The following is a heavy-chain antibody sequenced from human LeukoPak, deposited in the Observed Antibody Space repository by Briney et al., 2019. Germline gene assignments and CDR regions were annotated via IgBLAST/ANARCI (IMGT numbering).Heavy chain of an antibody. V-gene: IGHV4-39*01. CDR3: ARTRTRSYGAFDY. Sequence: PSETLSLTCTVSGGSICSSSYYWGWIRQPPGTGLEWIGSIYYSGSTYYNPSLKSRVTISVDTSKNQFSLKLSSVTAADTAVYYRARTRTRSYGAFDYWGQGTLVTVSS. CDR1: GGSICSSSYY. D-gene: IGHD5-18*01. CDR2: IYYSGST. J-gene: IGHJ4*02.